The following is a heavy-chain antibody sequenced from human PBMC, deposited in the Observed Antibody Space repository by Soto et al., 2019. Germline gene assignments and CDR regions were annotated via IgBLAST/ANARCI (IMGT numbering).Heavy chain of an antibody. Sequence: QVQLVESGGGVVQPGRSLRLSCAASGFTFSSSGIHWVRQAPGKGLEWVAVISSDGSDKHYADSVKGRFTISRDNSKNTLFLQMNSLRAEDTAVYYCAKDRSSSWCFDYWGQGTLVTVSS. CDR3: AKDRSSSWCFDY. V-gene: IGHV3-30*18. J-gene: IGHJ4*02. D-gene: IGHD6-13*01. CDR1: GFTFSSSG. CDR2: ISSDGSDK.